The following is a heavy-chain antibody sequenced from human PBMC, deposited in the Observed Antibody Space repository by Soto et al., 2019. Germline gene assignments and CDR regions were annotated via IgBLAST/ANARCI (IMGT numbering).Heavy chain of an antibody. Sequence: QVQLVQSGAEVKKPGSSVKVSCKASGGTVSSYAISWVRQAPGQGLEWMGGIIPIFGTANYAQKFQGRVTITADESTSTAYMELSSLRSEDTAVYYCARDPSSIAARPGYYYYGMDVWGQGTTVTVSS. CDR3: ARDPSSIAARPGYYYYGMDV. D-gene: IGHD6-6*01. V-gene: IGHV1-69*12. CDR1: GGTVSSYA. CDR2: IIPIFGTA. J-gene: IGHJ6*02.